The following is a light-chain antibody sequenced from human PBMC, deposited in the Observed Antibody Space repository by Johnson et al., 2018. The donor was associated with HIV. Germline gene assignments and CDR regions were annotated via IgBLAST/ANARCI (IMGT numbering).Light chain of an antibody. CDR1: SSNIGNNF. V-gene: IGLV1-51*01. J-gene: IGLJ1*01. CDR3: GVWDNSLSASYV. CDR2: DNN. Sequence: QSVLTQPHSVSAAPGQRVTISCFGSSSNIGNNFVSWYQQFPGTAPKLLIYDNNKRPSGIADRFSGSKSGTSAILDITGLQTGDEADYYCGVWDNSLSASYVFGTGTKVSVL.